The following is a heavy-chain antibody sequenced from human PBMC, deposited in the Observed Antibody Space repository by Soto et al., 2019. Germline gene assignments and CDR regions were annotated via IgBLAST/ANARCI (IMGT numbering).Heavy chain of an antibody. V-gene: IGHV3-23*01. D-gene: IGHD3-3*01. CDR1: GFTFSSYA. CDR2: ISGSGGST. J-gene: IGHJ5*02. Sequence: GGSLRLSCAASGFTFSSYAMSWVRQAPGKGLEWVSAISGSGGSTYYADSVKGRFTISRDNSKNTLYLQMSSLRAEDTAVYYCAKDRAIFGVVKLRDWFDPWGQGTLVTVSS. CDR3: AKDRAIFGVVKLRDWFDP.